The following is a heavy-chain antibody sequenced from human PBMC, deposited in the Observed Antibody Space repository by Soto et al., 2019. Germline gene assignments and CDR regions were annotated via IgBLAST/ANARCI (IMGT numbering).Heavy chain of an antibody. Sequence: QVQLVQSGAEVKKPGSSVQVSCKASGGTFSRYTLSWVRQAPGHGLAWMGRIIPILGIANYAQKFQGRGTITEDKSTSTADMELSSLRSEDTAVYYFASRSHYCGGDGYYPRYYYYGMDVWGQGTTVTVSS. CDR2: IIPILGIA. CDR1: GGTFSRYT. D-gene: IGHD2-21*02. V-gene: IGHV1-69*02. CDR3: ASRSHYCGGDGYYPRYYYYGMDV. J-gene: IGHJ6*02.